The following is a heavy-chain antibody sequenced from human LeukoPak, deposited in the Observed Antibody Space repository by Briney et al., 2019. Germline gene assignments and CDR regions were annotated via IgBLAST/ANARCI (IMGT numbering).Heavy chain of an antibody. CDR3: ARSGGSSYGYTFIDY. D-gene: IGHD5-18*01. V-gene: IGHV5-51*01. CDR2: IYPGDSDT. CDR1: GYTFSNYW. Sequence: GESLKISCEGSGYTFSNYWIDWVRQMPGKGLEWMGMIYPGDSDTRYSPSFQGQVTISADKSISAAYLQWSGLKASDTAIYYCARSGGSSYGYTFIDYWGQGTLVTVSS. J-gene: IGHJ4*02.